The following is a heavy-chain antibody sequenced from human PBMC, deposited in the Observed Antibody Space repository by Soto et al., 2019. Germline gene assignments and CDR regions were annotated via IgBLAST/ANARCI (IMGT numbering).Heavy chain of an antibody. J-gene: IGHJ6*02. Sequence: EVQLVESGGGFVQPGGSLRLSCAASGFTFSSYEMNWVRQAPGKGLEWVAYIRSSGSTIYYADSVKGRFTISRDNAKSSLYLEMNSLRAEDTAVYYCARDNGGYYSAYYYYGMDVCGQGTTVTVSS. V-gene: IGHV3-48*03. CDR3: ARDNGGYYSAYYYYGMDV. D-gene: IGHD3-22*01. CDR1: GFTFSSYE. CDR2: IRSSGSTI.